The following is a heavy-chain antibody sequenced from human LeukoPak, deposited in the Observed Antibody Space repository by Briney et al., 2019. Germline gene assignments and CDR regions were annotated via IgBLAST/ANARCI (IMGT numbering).Heavy chain of an antibody. J-gene: IGHJ4*02. CDR3: ATGDFWSGYYN. CDR2: INHSGST. CDR1: GGSFSGYY. Sequence: KTSETLSLTCAVYGGSFSGYYWSWIRQPPGKGLEWIGEINHSGSTNYNPSLKSRVTISVDTSKNQFSLKLSSVTAADTAVYYCATGDFWSGYYNWGQGTLVTVSS. V-gene: IGHV4-34*01. D-gene: IGHD3-3*01.